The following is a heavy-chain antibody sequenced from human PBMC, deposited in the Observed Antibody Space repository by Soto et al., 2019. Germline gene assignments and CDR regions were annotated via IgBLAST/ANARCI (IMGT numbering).Heavy chain of an antibody. CDR3: ARSTIFGDHRSFYFQH. D-gene: IGHD3-3*01. J-gene: IGHJ1*01. Sequence: PSETLSLTWTVSGGSISSGGYYWSWIRQHPGKGLEWIGYIYYSGSTYYNPSLKSRVTISVDTSKNQFSLKLSSVTAADTAVYYCARSTIFGDHRSFYFQHWGQGTLVTVSS. V-gene: IGHV4-31*02. CDR1: GGSISSGGYY. CDR2: IYYSGST.